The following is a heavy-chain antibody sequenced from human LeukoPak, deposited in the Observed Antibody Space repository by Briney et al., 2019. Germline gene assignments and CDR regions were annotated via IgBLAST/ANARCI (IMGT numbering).Heavy chain of an antibody. CDR3: ARDSSGWYGTFDY. V-gene: IGHV3-21*01. Sequence: GGSLRLSCAASGFTFSSYSMNWVRQALGKGLEWVSSISSSSSYIYYADSVKGRFTISRDNAKNSLYLQMNSLRAEDTAVYYCARDSSGWYGTFDYWGQGTLVTVSS. J-gene: IGHJ4*02. CDR1: GFTFSSYS. CDR2: ISSSSSYI. D-gene: IGHD6-19*01.